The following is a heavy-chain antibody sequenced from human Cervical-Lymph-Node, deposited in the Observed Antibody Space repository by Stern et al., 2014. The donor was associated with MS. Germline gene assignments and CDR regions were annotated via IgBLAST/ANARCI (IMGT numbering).Heavy chain of an antibody. Sequence: EVQLVESGAEVKKPGESLKISCQGSGYRFDNYWIGWVRQMPGKGLEWMGIIYPADSDTRYSPSIQGQVTISVDKSTSTAYLQWASLRASDTAIYYCARVYSSGWYAGFPLDCWGQGTLVTVSS. J-gene: IGHJ4*02. CDR3: ARVYSSGWYAGFPLDC. V-gene: IGHV5-51*01. D-gene: IGHD6-19*01. CDR1: GYRFDNYW. CDR2: IYPADSDT.